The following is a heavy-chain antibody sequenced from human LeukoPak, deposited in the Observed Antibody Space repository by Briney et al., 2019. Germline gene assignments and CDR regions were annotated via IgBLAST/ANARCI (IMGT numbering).Heavy chain of an antibody. CDR2: ISSSSSYI. CDR1: GFTFSSYS. D-gene: IGHD6-19*01. J-gene: IGHJ6*02. V-gene: IGHV3-21*01. CDR3: ARDIWPDSSSGWFYGMDV. Sequence: PGGSLRLSCAASGFTFSSYSMNWVRQAPGKGLEWVSSISSSSSYIYYADSVKGRFTISRDNAKNSLYLQMNSLRAEDTAVYYCARDIWPDSSSGWFYGMDVWGQGTTVTVSS.